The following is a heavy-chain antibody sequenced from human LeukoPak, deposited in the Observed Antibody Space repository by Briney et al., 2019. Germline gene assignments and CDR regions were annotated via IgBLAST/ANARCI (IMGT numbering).Heavy chain of an antibody. CDR1: GYTFTSYY. CDR2: INPSGGST. V-gene: IGHV1-46*01. D-gene: IGHD3-10*01. CDR3: ARDHPYYGSGRAGAFDI. J-gene: IGHJ3*02. Sequence: GASVKVSCKASGYTFTSYYMHWVRQAPGQGLEWMGIINPSGGSTSYAQKFQGRVTMTRDTSTSTVYMELSSLRSEDTAVYYCARDHPYYGSGRAGAFDIWGQGTMVTVSS.